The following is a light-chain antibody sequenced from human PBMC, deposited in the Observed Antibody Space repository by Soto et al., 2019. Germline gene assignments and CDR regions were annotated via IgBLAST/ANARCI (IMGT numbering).Light chain of an antibody. Sequence: QSVLTQPPALSGAPGQRVTISCTGSSSNIGAGYDVHWYQQLPGTAPKLLIYGTSNRPSGVPDRFSGSKSGTSASLAITGLQAEDEADYYRQSYDSSMSGYVFGTGTKGTVL. CDR1: SSNIGAGYD. J-gene: IGLJ1*01. CDR2: GTS. CDR3: QSYDSSMSGYV. V-gene: IGLV1-40*01.